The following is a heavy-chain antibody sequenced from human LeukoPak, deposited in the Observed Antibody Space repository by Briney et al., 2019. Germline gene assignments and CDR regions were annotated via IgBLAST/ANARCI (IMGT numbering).Heavy chain of an antibody. CDR1: RGSISSYY. D-gene: IGHD3-3*01. CDR2: IYYGGRT. V-gene: IGHV4-59*08. J-gene: IGHJ6*02. CDR3: PRQGPWSGNDISSFYGLAV. Sequence: SETLSLTCTVSRGSISSYYWTWIRQSPGKGLEWIGYIYYGGRTNYNPSLKSRVTMSVDTSKNQFSLKMNSVTAADTAVYYCPRQGPWSGNDISSFYGLAVWGQGTTVIVSS.